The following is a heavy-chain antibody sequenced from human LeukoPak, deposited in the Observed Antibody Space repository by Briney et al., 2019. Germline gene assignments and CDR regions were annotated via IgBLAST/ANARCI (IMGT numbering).Heavy chain of an antibody. CDR3: ATYIVGAVDY. Sequence: PSETLSLTCAVYGGSFSGYYWSWIRQPPGKGLEWIGEINHSGSTNYNPSLKSRVTISVDTSKNQFSLKLSSVTAADTAVYYCATYIVGAVDYWGQGTLVTVSS. D-gene: IGHD1-26*01. CDR2: INHSGST. V-gene: IGHV4-34*01. J-gene: IGHJ4*02. CDR1: GGSFSGYY.